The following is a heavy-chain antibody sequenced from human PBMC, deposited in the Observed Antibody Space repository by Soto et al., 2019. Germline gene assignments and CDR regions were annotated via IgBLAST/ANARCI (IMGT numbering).Heavy chain of an antibody. D-gene: IGHD1-7*01. V-gene: IGHV1-3*01. CDR3: ARARITGTTLPLGY. CDR2: INAGNGNT. J-gene: IGHJ4*02. Sequence: ASVKVSCKASGYTFTSYAMHWVRQAPGQRLEWMGWINAGNGNTKYSQKFQGRVTITRDTSASTAYMELSSLRSEDTAVYYCARARITGTTLPLGYWGQGTLVTVSS. CDR1: GYTFTSYA.